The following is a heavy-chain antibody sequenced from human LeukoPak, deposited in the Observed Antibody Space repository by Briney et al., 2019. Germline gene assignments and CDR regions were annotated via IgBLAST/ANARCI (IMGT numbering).Heavy chain of an antibody. CDR2: IRYDGNNQ. J-gene: IGHJ4*02. CDR1: GFTFDSYD. CDR3: ARFSAPDN. V-gene: IGHV3-30*02. Sequence: GGSLRLSCAASGFTFDSYDIHWVRQAPGKGLEWVAFIRYDGNNQYYADSVKGRFTISRDNSKNTLHLQMNSLRAEDTAVYYCARFSAPDNWGQGTLVTVSS.